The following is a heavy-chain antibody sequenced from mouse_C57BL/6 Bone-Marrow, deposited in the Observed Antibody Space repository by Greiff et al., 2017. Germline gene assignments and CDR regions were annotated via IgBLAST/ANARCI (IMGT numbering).Heavy chain of an antibody. CDR1: GYPFTSYW. CDR3: ARLEYYAMDY. V-gene: IGHV1-72*01. Sequence: QVQLQQPGAELVKPGASVKLSCKASGYPFTSYWMHWVKQRPGRGLEWIGRIDPPSGGTKYHAKFQSKATLTVDKPSSTAYMQLSSLTSEDSAVYYCARLEYYAMDYWGQGTSVTVSS. J-gene: IGHJ4*01. CDR2: IDPPSGGT.